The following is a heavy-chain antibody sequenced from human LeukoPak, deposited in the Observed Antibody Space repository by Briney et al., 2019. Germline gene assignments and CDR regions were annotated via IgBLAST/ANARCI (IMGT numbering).Heavy chain of an antibody. Sequence: SETLSLTCTVSGGSISSYYWSWIRQPPGKGLEWIGYIHYSGSTNYNPSLKSRVTISVDTSKNQFSLKLSSVTAADTAVYYCARDGVITFGGALDYWGQGTLVTVSS. J-gene: IGHJ4*02. CDR1: GGSISSYY. V-gene: IGHV4-59*12. CDR3: ARDGVITFGGALDY. CDR2: IHYSGST. D-gene: IGHD3-16*01.